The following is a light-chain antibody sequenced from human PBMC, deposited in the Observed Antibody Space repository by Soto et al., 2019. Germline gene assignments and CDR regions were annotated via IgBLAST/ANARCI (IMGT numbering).Light chain of an antibody. J-gene: IGKJ1*01. CDR3: QHYNSYSEA. CDR2: GAS. Sequence: ISITCRASQSIGTYLSWYQQKPGKAPKLLIYGASNLQSGVPSRFSGSGSGTEFTLTISSLQPDDFATYYCQHYNSYSEAFGQGTKVDIK. V-gene: IGKV1-5*01. CDR1: QSIGTY.